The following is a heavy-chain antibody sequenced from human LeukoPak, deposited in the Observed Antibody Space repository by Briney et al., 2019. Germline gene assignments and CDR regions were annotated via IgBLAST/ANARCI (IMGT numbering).Heavy chain of an antibody. CDR1: GGSFSGYY. D-gene: IGHD3-10*01. V-gene: IGHV4-34*01. J-gene: IGHJ5*02. CDR3: ARAFYGSGSYFGNWFDP. Sequence: SETLSLTCAVYGGSFSGYYWSWIRQPPGKGLEWIGEINHSGSTNYNPSLKSRVTISVDTSKNLFSLKLSSVTAADTAVYYCARAFYGSGSYFGNWFDPWGQGTLVTVSS. CDR2: INHSGST.